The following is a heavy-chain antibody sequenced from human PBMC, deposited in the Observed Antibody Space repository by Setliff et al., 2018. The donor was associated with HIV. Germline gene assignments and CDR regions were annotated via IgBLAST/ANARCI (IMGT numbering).Heavy chain of an antibody. J-gene: IGHJ4*02. Sequence: PSETLSLTCSVPGDSVSSHYWSWIRQTPEKGLEWIAYMYHSGSTIYSPSLRSRVTISVDTSKNQISLRLRSVTAADTAVYYCARLPRQPLKGAAAYFDYWGQGTLVTAPQ. CDR2: MYHSGST. D-gene: IGHD1-26*01. CDR1: GDSVSSHY. CDR3: ARLPRQPLKGAAAYFDY. V-gene: IGHV4-59*02.